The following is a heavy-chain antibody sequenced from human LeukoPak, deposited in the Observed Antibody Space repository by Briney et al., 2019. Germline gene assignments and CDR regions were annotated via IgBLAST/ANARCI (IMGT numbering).Heavy chain of an antibody. CDR3: ARELYSSGWLTDY. Sequence: AASVKVSCTASGGTFSSYAISWVRQAPGQGLEWMGWISAYNGNTNYAQKLQGRVTMTTDTSTSTAYMGLRSLRSDDTAVYYCARELYSSGWLTDYWGQGTLVTVSS. J-gene: IGHJ4*02. V-gene: IGHV1-18*01. CDR1: GGTFSSYA. D-gene: IGHD6-19*01. CDR2: ISAYNGNT.